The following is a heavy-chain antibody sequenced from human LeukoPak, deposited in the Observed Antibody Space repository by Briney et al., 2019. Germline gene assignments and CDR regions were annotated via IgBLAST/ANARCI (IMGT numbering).Heavy chain of an antibody. D-gene: IGHD2-15*01. CDR1: GFTVSTNY. Sequence: GGSLRLSCAASGFTVSTNYMSWVRQAPGKGLEWVSVIYSGGGTNYADSVKGRFTISRDNSKNTLYLQMNSLRDEDAAVYYCARDVGYCAAGTCYSFPDYWGQGTLVTVSS. CDR2: IYSGGGT. V-gene: IGHV3-53*01. CDR3: ARDVGYCAAGTCYSFPDY. J-gene: IGHJ4*02.